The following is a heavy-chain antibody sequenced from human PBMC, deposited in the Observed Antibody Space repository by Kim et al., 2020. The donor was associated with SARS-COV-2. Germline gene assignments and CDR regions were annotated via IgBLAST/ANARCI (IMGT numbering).Heavy chain of an antibody. CDR3: ARDPQKTTVTTSVLAFDI. CDR1: GFTFSSYG. CDR2: IWYDGSNK. D-gene: IGHD4-17*01. Sequence: GGSLRLSCAASGFTFSSYGMHWVRQAPGKGLEWVAVIWYDGSNKYYADSVKGRFTISRDNSKNTLYLQMNSLRAEDTAVYYCARDPQKTTVTTSVLAFDIWGQGTMVTVSS. J-gene: IGHJ3*02. V-gene: IGHV3-33*01.